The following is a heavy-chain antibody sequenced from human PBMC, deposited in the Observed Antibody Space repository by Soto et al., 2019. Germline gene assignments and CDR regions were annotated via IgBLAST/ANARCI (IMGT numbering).Heavy chain of an antibody. CDR2: INHSGST. CDR1: GGSFSGYY. CDR3: ARGSHYDILTGRLYYYGMDV. Sequence: LSLTCAVYGGSFSGYYWSWIRQPPGKGLEWIGEINHSGSTNYNPSLKSRVTISVDTSKNQFSLKLSSVTAADTAVYYCARGSHYDILTGRLYYYGMDVWGQGTTVTVSS. D-gene: IGHD3-9*01. J-gene: IGHJ6*02. V-gene: IGHV4-34*01.